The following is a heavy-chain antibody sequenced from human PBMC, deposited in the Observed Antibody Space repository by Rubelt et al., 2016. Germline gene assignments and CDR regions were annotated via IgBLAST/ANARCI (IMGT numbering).Heavy chain of an antibody. V-gene: IGHV3-15*04. CDR2: IESNTYGGTS. Sequence: EVNLVESGGGLVKPGGSLRLSCAASGFNLGDASMNWVRQAPGTGLAWVGHIESNTYGGTSDYGPAVKGRCTVTRYDAMNMLLRQMKILKTEDTSLDYGTTKALTELNGYGYWGQGTLVTVAS. D-gene: IGHD5-18*01. J-gene: IGHJ4*02. CDR1: GFNLGDAS. CDR3: TTKALTELNGYGY.